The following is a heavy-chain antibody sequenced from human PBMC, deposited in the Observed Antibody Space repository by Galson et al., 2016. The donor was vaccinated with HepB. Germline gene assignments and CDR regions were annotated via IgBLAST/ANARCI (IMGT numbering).Heavy chain of an antibody. D-gene: IGHD3-22*01. J-gene: IGHJ3*02. CDR1: GFTFNNAW. V-gene: IGHV3-15*07. CDR3: TTQSYYDTFDAFDI. Sequence: SLRLSCAASGFTFNNAWMNWVRQAPGKGLEWVGLIKSKTDGGTTGYAAPVKGRFTISGDDSKKTLYLQMNSLKTEDTAVYYCTTQSYYDTFDAFDIWGQGTMVTVSS. CDR2: IKSKTDGGTT.